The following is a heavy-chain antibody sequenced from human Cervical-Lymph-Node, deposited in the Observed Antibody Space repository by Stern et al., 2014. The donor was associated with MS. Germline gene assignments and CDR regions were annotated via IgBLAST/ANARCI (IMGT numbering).Heavy chain of an antibody. CDR2: ISKDGSKK. CDR1: GLNFSSYG. Sequence: VQLVESGGGVVQPGRSLRLSCEASGLNFSSYGMHWVRQAPGKEPEWVAVISKDGSKKFYAASVKGRFTVSRDNSKNTLFLQMNSLRREDTAVYYCAKAWGHWGQGTLVIVSS. V-gene: IGHV3-30*18. CDR3: AKAWGH. D-gene: IGHD7-27*01. J-gene: IGHJ4*02.